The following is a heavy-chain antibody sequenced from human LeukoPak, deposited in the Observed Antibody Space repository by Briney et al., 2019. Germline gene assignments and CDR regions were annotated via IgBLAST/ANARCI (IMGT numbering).Heavy chain of an antibody. CDR2: IYTTGST. CDR3: ARQIAVASKAGFDY. D-gene: IGHD6-19*01. Sequence: PSETLSLTCAVSGGSISSYYWTWIRQPAGKGLEWIGRIYTTGSTNYNPSLNSRVTMSVDTSKNQFSLKLSSVTAADTGVYFCARQIAVASKAGFDYWGQGTLVTVSS. V-gene: IGHV4-4*07. CDR1: GGSISSYY. J-gene: IGHJ4*02.